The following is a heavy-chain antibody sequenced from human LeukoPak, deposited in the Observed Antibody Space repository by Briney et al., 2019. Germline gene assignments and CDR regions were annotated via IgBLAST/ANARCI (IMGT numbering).Heavy chain of an antibody. CDR2: LWSDGTTN. J-gene: IGHJ4*02. V-gene: IGHV3-33*08. Sequence: PGGSLRLSCAASGFTFSSYAMHWVRQAPGKGLEWVAVLWSDGTTNYCADSVKGRFTFSRDNSKNTLHLEMNSLRAEDTALYYCARERAPFDGLDHWGQGTLVTVSS. CDR1: GFTFSSYA. CDR3: ARERAPFDGLDH.